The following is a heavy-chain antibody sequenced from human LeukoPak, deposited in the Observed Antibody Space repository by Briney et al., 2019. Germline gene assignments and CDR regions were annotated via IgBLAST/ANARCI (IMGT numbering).Heavy chain of an antibody. CDR2: IYYSGST. V-gene: IGHV4-39*01. Sequence: SETLSLTCTVSGGSISSSSYYWGWIRQPPGKGLEWIGSIYYSGSTYYNPSLKSRVTISVDTSKNQFSLKPSSVTAADTAVYYCAEGRYFDWLDDAFDIWGQGTMVTVSS. CDR3: AEGRYFDWLDDAFDI. D-gene: IGHD3-9*01. J-gene: IGHJ3*02. CDR1: GGSISSSSYY.